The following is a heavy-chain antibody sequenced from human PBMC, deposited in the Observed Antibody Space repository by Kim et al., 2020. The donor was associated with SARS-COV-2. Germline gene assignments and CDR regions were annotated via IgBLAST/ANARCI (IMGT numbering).Heavy chain of an antibody. CDR1: GFTLSHYW. V-gene: IGHV3-7*01. CDR3: ASCTTTWGI. Sequence: GGSLRLSCAASGFTLSHYWMNWVRQAPGKGLEWVANIKQDGSEKNYVDSVKGRFTISRDNAKNSLYLQMNSLRAEDTAVYYCASCTTTWGIWGQGTLVTVSS. CDR2: IKQDGSEK. D-gene: IGHD7-27*01. J-gene: IGHJ4*02.